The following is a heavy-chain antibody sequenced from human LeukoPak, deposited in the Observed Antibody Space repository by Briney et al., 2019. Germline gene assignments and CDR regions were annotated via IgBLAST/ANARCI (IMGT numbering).Heavy chain of an antibody. CDR2: IRYDGSNK. V-gene: IGHV3-30*02. D-gene: IGHD2-15*01. J-gene: IGHJ3*02. Sequence: PGGSLRLSCAASGFTFSSYGMHWVRQAPGKGLEWVAFIRYDGSNKYYADSVKGRFTISRDNSKNTLYLQMNSLRAEDTAVYYCARVFGFSVVDAFDIWGQGTMVTVSS. CDR1: GFTFSSYG. CDR3: ARVFGFSVVDAFDI.